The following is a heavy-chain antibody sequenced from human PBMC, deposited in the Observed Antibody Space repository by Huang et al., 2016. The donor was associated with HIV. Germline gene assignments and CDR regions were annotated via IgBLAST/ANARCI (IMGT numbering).Heavy chain of an antibody. D-gene: IGHD3-9*01. J-gene: IGHJ6*02. Sequence: GKGLEWIGEINHSGSTNYNPSLKSRFTISVDTSKNQFSLKLSSMTAADTAVYYCARSAVRYFDRGGTRYYGLDVLGQGTTVTVSS. V-gene: IGHV4-34*01. CDR2: INHSGST. CDR3: ARSAVRYFDRGGTRYYGLDV.